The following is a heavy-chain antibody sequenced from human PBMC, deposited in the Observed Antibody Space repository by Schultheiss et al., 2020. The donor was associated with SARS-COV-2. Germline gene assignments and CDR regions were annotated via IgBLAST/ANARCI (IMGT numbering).Heavy chain of an antibody. CDR3: ARATGTKQTIYYYYGMDV. CDR2: ISAYNGNT. Sequence: ASVKVSCKASGYTFTSYGISWVRQAPGQGLEWMGWISAYNGNTNYAQKLQGRVTMTTDTSTSTAYMELSSLRSEDTAVYYCARATGTKQTIYYYYGMDVWGQGTTVTVSS. CDR1: GYTFTSYG. D-gene: IGHD1-1*01. J-gene: IGHJ6*02. V-gene: IGHV1-18*01.